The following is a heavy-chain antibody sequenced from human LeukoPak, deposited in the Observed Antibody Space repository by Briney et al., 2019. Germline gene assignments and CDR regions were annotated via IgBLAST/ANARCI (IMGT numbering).Heavy chain of an antibody. J-gene: IGHJ4*02. CDR2: ISGSGGST. Sequence: PGGSLRLSCAASGFTFSSYAMSWVRQAPGKGLEWVSAISGSGGSTYYADSVKGRFTISRDNSKNTLYLQMNSLRAEDTAVYYCAKGDLFPYCSSTSCYKFDYWGQGTLVTVSS. CDR1: GFTFSSYA. D-gene: IGHD2-2*02. V-gene: IGHV3-23*01. CDR3: AKGDLFPYCSSTSCYKFDY.